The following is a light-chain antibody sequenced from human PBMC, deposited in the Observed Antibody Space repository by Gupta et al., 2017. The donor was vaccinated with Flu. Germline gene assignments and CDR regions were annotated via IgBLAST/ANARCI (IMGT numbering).Light chain of an antibody. CDR3: HQYGSSPRT. CDR2: GAS. CDR1: QSVSSSY. Sequence: ELALMQSPGTLSLSPRERATLPFRASQSVSSSYLAWYQQKPGQAPRLLIYGASTRPTGIPDRFSGSGSGTDFTLTISRLEPEDFAVYYCHQYGSSPRTFGQGTKVEIK. J-gene: IGKJ1*01. V-gene: IGKV3-20*01.